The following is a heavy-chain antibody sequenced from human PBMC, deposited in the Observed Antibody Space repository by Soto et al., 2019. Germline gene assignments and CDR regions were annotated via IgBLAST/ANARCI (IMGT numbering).Heavy chain of an antibody. CDR2: IYYSGST. CDR3: ARHYDFWSGYYNGGSWFDP. V-gene: IGHV4-39*01. CDR1: GGSISSSSYY. J-gene: IGHJ5*02. Sequence: SETLSLTCTVSGGSISSSSYYWGWIRQPPGKGLEWIGSIYYSGSTYYNPSLKSRVTISVDTSKNQFSLKLSPVTAADTAVYYCARHYDFWSGYYNGGSWFDPWGQGTLVTVSS. D-gene: IGHD3-3*01.